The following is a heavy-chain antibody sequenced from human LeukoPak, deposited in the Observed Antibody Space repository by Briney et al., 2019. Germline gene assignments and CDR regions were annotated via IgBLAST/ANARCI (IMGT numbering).Heavy chain of an antibody. CDR2: IYYSGST. V-gene: IGHV4-59*12. CDR1: GGSISSYY. CDR3: ARPGYSSSWVFDY. D-gene: IGHD6-13*01. Sequence: SETLSLTCTVSGGSISSYYWSWIRQPPGKGLEWIGYIYYSGSTNYNPSLKSRVTISVDTSKNQFSLKLSSVTAADTAVYYCARPGYSSSWVFDYWGQGTLVTVSS. J-gene: IGHJ4*02.